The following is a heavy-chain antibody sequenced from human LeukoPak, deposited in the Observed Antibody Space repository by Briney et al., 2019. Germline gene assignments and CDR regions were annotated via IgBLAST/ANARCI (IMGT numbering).Heavy chain of an antibody. Sequence: SETLSLTCTVSGGSISSSSDYWGWIRQPPGKGLEYIGSIYYSGTTYYNPSPKSRVSMSVDMSKNQFSLKLSSVTAADTAVYYCARHYYDSSGYRRDYYFDYWGQGTLVTVSS. CDR2: IYYSGTT. J-gene: IGHJ4*02. CDR3: ARHYYDSSGYRRDYYFDY. V-gene: IGHV4-39*01. CDR1: GGSISSSSDY. D-gene: IGHD3-22*01.